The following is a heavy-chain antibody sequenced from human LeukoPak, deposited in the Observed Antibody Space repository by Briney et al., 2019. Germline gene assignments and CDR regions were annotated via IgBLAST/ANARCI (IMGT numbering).Heavy chain of an antibody. CDR3: ARVPRGYSGYEYYYYMDV. CDR1: GGSISSGSYY. V-gene: IGHV4-61*02. Sequence: PSETLSLTCTVSGGSISSGSYYWSWIRQPAGKGLEWIGRIYTSGSTNYNPSLKSRVTISVDTSKNQFSLKLSSVTAADTAVYYCARVPRGYSGYEYYYYMDVWGKGTTVTVSS. D-gene: IGHD5-12*01. CDR2: IYTSGST. J-gene: IGHJ6*03.